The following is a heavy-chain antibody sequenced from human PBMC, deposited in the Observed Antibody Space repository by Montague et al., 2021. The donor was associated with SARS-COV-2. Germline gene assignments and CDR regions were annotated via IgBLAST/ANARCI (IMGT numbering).Heavy chain of an antibody. D-gene: IGHD4-17*01. J-gene: IGHJ4*02. V-gene: IGHV4-59*01. CDR1: GSSIRSYY. CDR2: IYDSGST. Sequence: SETLSLTCIVSGSSIRSYYWSWIRQPPGKGLEWIGYIYDSGSTNYNHSLKSRVTISVDTSKNQFSLKLSSMTAADTAVYYCARENTVTKFRGPYYIDSWGQGTLVTVSS. CDR3: ARENTVTKFRGPYYIDS.